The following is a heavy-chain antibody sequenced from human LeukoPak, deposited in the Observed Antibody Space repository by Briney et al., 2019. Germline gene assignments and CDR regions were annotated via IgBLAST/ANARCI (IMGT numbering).Heavy chain of an antibody. D-gene: IGHD2-21*02. CDR2: ISGSGGST. CDR3: AKDGLYCGGDCWFHWFDP. V-gene: IGHV3-23*01. J-gene: IGHJ5*02. CDR1: GFTFSSYE. Sequence: GGSLRLSCAASGFTFSSYEMNWVRQAPGKGLEWVSAISGSGGSTYYADSVKGRFTISRDNSKNTLYLQMNSLRAEDTAVYYCAKDGLYCGGDCWFHWFDPWGQGTLVTVSS.